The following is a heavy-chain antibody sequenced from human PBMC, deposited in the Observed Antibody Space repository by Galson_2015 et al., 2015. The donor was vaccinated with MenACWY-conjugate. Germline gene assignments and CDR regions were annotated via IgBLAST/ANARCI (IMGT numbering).Heavy chain of an antibody. V-gene: IGHV2-70*01. J-gene: IGHJ3*02. Sequence: ALVKPTQTLTLTCTFSGFSLSTSGMCVSWIRQPPGKALEWLALIDWDDDKYYSTSLKTRLTISKDTSKNQVVLTMTNMDPVDTATYYCARTTSSGWYSGAFDIWGQGTMVTVSS. CDR1: GFSLSTSGMC. D-gene: IGHD6-19*01. CDR3: ARTTSSGWYSGAFDI. CDR2: IDWDDDK.